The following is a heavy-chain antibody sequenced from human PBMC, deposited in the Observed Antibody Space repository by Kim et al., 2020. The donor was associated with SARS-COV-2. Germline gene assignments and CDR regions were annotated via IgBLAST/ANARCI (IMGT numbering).Heavy chain of an antibody. J-gene: IGHJ6*02. V-gene: IGHV4-31*03. CDR2: IYYSGST. D-gene: IGHD6-13*01. CDR1: GGSISSGGYY. CDR3: ARDIEGIAAAGNGGNYYGMDV. Sequence: SETLSLTCTVSGGSISSGGYYWSWIRQHPGKGLEWIGYIYYSGSTYYNPSLKSRVTISVDTSKNQFYLKLGSVTAADTYVYYCARDIEGIAAAGNGGNYYGMDVWGQGTTVTVSS.